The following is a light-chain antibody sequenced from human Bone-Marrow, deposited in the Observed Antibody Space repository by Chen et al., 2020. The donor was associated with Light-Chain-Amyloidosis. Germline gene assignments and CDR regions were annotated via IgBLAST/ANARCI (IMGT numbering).Light chain of an antibody. V-gene: IGLV3-25*03. J-gene: IGLJ2*01. Sequence: SYDLTQPPPVSVSPGHTPRITCSGDDLPTKYAYWYQQKPGQAPVLVIQRDTERPSGISERFYGSSSGTTATLTISGVQAEDEADYHCQSADSSGTYEVIFGGGTKLTVL. CDR1: DLPTKY. CDR3: QSADSSGTYEVI. CDR2: RDT.